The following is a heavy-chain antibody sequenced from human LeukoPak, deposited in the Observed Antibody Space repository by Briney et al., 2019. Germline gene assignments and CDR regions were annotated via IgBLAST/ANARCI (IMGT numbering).Heavy chain of an antibody. V-gene: IGHV3-48*04. CDR3: ASSLPDDY. CDR2: ITSSADAI. Sequence: GGSLRLSCATSGFTFSNYRMTWVRQAPGKGLEWVAGITSSADAIYYADSVKGRFTISRDNAKNSLYLQMNSLRAEDTAVYYCASSLPDDYWGQGTLVTVSS. J-gene: IGHJ4*02. CDR1: GFTFSNYR.